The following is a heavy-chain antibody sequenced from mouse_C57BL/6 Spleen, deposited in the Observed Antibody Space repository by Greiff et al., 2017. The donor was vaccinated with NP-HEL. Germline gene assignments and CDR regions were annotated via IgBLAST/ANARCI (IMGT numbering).Heavy chain of an antibody. CDR2: IDPSDSYT. Sequence: QVQLQQLGAELVMPGASVRLSCKASGYTFTSYWMHWVKQRPGQGLEWIGEIDPSDSYTNYNQKFKGKSTLTVDKSSSTAYMQLSSLTSEDSAVYYCARGGIYYGNPYYFDYWGQGTTLTVAS. CDR1: GYTFTSYW. D-gene: IGHD2-1*01. CDR3: ARGGIYYGNPYYFDY. J-gene: IGHJ2*01. V-gene: IGHV1-69*01.